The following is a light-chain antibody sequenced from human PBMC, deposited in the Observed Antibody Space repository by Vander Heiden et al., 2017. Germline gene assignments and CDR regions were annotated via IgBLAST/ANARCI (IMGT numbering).Light chain of an antibody. CDR2: YDD. CDR3: AAWDDSLNSVV. J-gene: IGLJ2*01. Sequence: QSVLTQPPSVSEAPRQRVPIPCSGSSTNIGNKALNGYQRLPGKAPKLLIYYDDLLPSGVSDRFSGSKSGTSASLAISGLQSEDDADYYCAAWDDSLNSVVFGGGTKLTVL. CDR1: STNIGNKA. V-gene: IGLV1-36*01.